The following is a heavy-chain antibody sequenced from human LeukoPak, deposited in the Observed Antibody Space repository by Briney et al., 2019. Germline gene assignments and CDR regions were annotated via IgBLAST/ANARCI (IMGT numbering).Heavy chain of an antibody. Sequence: PGGSLRLSCAASGFTFSSYAMHWVRQAPGKGLEWVAVISYDGSNKYYADSVKGRFTISRDNSKNTLYLQMNSLRAEDTAVYYCAREIDIVVVPAAIDYRGQGTLVTVSS. CDR2: ISYDGSNK. V-gene: IGHV3-30-3*01. D-gene: IGHD2-2*01. CDR3: AREIDIVVVPAAIDY. CDR1: GFTFSSYA. J-gene: IGHJ4*02.